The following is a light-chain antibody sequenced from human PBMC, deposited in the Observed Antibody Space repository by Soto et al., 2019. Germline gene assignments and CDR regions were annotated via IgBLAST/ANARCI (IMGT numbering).Light chain of an antibody. CDR2: RNN. V-gene: IGLV1-47*01. J-gene: IGLJ1*01. CDR1: SSNVGSNY. CDR3: AAWDDSLSGFLV. Sequence: QSVLTQPPSASGTPGQRVTISCSGSSSNVGSNYVYWYQQLPGTAPKLLIYRNNQRPSGVPDRFSGSKSGTSASLAISGLRSEDEADYYCAAWDDSLSGFLVFGPGTKVTVL.